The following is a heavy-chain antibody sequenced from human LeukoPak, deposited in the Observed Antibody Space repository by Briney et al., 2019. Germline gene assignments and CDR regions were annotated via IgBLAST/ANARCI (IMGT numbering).Heavy chain of an antibody. V-gene: IGHV4-59*01. CDR1: GGSISSYY. CDR3: ARVAGDYYFDY. J-gene: IGHJ4*02. D-gene: IGHD4-17*01. CDR2: IYYSGST. Sequence: SETLSPTCTVSGGSISSYYWSWIRQPPGKGLEWIGYIYYSGSTNYNPSLKSRVTISVDTSKNQFSLKLSSVTAADTAVYYCARVAGDYYFDYWGQGTLVTVSS.